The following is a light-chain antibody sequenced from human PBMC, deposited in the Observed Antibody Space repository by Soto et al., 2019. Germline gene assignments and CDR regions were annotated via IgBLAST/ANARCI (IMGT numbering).Light chain of an antibody. CDR3: QAWATNTVI. V-gene: IGLV3-1*01. J-gene: IGLJ2*01. CDR1: KLGDKY. Sequence: SYELTQPPSVSGSPGQTARITFSGDKLGDKYAFWYQQKPGQSPVLVIYQDNKRPSGIPERFSGSNSGNTATLTISGTQALDEADYFCQAWATNTVIFGGGTQVTVL. CDR2: QDN.